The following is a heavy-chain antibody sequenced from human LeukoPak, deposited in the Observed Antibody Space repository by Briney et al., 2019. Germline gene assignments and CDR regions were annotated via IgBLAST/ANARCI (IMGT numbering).Heavy chain of an antibody. CDR2: IYYSGST. CDR3: ARGIVGYDFWSGYPSYYYYYMDV. Sequence: SETLSLTCTVSGGSISSHYWSWIRQPPGKGLEWIGYIYYSGSTNYNPSLKGRVTISVDTSKNQFSLKLSSVSAADTAVYYCARGIVGYDFWSGYPSYYYYYMDVWGKGTTVTVSS. D-gene: IGHD3/OR15-3a*01. CDR1: GGSISSHY. J-gene: IGHJ6*03. V-gene: IGHV4-59*11.